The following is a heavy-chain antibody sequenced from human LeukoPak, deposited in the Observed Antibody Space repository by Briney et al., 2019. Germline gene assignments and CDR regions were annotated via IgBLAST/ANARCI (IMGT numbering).Heavy chain of an antibody. J-gene: IGHJ1*01. CDR2: INPNSGGT. V-gene: IGHV1-2*02. D-gene: IGHD6-19*01. CDR3: ARVLEQWLTSNFEYFQH. CDR1: GSTFTGYY. Sequence: ASVKVSCKASGSTFTGYYMHWVRQAPGQGLEWMGSINPNSGGTNYAQKFQGRVTIARDTSIRTAYMELSRLRSDDTAVYYCARVLEQWLTSNFEYFQHWGQGTLVTVS.